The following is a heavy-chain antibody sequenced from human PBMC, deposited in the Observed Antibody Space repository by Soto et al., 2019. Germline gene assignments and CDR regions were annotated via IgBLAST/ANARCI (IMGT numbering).Heavy chain of an antibody. CDR3: ARVSGSGTFRGWFDS. Sequence: QVQLQESGPGLVNPSLTLSLTCTVSGGSISSGYYFWSWIRQHPGKGLECIGYISNSGSTYYNASRRSRTTISLDTSKNQFSLKLTSMTAADTAVYYCARVSGSGTFRGWFDSWGQGTLVTVSS. V-gene: IGHV4-31*03. CDR2: ISNSGST. J-gene: IGHJ5*01. CDR1: GGSISSGYYF. D-gene: IGHD3-10*01.